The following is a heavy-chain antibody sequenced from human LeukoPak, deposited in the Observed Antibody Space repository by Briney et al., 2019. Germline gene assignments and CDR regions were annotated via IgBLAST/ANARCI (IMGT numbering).Heavy chain of an antibody. CDR3: ASLTREYYYDTSGYYYTRNY. Sequence: GGSLRLSCAASGFTFSSYWMSWVRQAPGTGLEWVSSLSSSSSYIYYADSVKGRFTISRDNAKNSLYLQMNSLRAEDTAVYYCASLTREYYYDTSGYYYTRNYWGQGTLVTVSS. CDR2: LSSSSSYI. CDR1: GFTFSSYW. D-gene: IGHD3-22*01. J-gene: IGHJ4*02. V-gene: IGHV3-21*01.